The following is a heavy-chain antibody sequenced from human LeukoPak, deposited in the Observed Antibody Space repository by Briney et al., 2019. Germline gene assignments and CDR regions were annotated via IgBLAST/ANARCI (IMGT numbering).Heavy chain of an antibody. V-gene: IGHV4-31*03. CDR2: IYYSGST. CDR3: ARGRSNYYGMDV. J-gene: IGHJ6*02. CDR1: GGSISSGGYY. Sequence: SQTLSLTCTVSGGSISSGGYYWSWIRQHPGKGLEWIGYIYYSGSTYYNPSLKSRVTISVDTSKNQFSLKLSSVTAADTAVYYCARGRSNYYGMDVWGQGTTVTVSS. D-gene: IGHD1-26*01.